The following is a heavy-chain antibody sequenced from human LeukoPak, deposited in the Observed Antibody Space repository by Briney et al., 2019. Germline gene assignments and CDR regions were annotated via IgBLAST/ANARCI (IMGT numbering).Heavy chain of an antibody. V-gene: IGHV3-7*04. Sequence: WGSLRLSCAASGFSPSNYWMTWVRQAPGKGLGWVAHIKQDGSEKYSVDSVKGRFTISRDNAEKSLYLQMNRLRAEDTAVYYCARVYSGTNVRYFDLWGRGTLVTVSS. CDR2: IKQDGSEK. J-gene: IGHJ2*01. D-gene: IGHD1-26*01. CDR1: GFSPSNYW. CDR3: ARVYSGTNVRYFDL.